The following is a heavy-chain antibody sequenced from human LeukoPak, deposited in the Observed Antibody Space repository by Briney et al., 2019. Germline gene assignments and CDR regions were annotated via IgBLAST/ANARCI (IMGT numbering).Heavy chain of an antibody. CDR2: IISSDGST. CDR3: AKQSKLSCSSTTCPLDY. V-gene: IGHV3-23*01. CDR1: GFMFSSYV. D-gene: IGHD2-2*01. Sequence: EGSLRLSCAASGFMFSSYVMTWVRQPPGKGLEWVSSIISSDGSTYYADSVKARFIISRDNSKNTLYLQMSSLRAEDTAVYHCAKQSKLSCSSTTCPLDYWGQGTLVTVSS. J-gene: IGHJ4*02.